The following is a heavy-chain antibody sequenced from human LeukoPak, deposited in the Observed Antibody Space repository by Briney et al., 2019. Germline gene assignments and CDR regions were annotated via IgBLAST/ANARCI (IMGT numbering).Heavy chain of an antibody. V-gene: IGHV3-48*03. J-gene: IGHJ4*02. Sequence: GGSLRLPCAASGFTFSSYEMNWVRQAPGKGLEWVSYISSSGSTIYYADSVKGRFTISRDNAKNSLYLQMNSLRAEDTAVYYCARASSWETFDYWGQGTLVTVSS. D-gene: IGHD6-13*01. CDR2: ISSSGSTI. CDR1: GFTFSSYE. CDR3: ARASSWETFDY.